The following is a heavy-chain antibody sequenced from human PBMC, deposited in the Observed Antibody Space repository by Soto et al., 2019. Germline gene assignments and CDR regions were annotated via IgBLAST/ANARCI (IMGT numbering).Heavy chain of an antibody. CDR2: IKQDGSEK. J-gene: IGHJ6*02. CDR1: GFTFSNYW. D-gene: IGHD2-15*01. V-gene: IGHV3-7*03. CDR3: AKDMELLLGVAPYGMDV. Sequence: EVQLVESGGGLVQPGGSLRLSCAASGFTFSNYWMSWVRQAPGKGLEWVANIKQDGSEKYYLDSVKGRFTISRDNAKNSLYLQMNSLRAEDTALYYCAKDMELLLGVAPYGMDVWGQGTTVTVSS.